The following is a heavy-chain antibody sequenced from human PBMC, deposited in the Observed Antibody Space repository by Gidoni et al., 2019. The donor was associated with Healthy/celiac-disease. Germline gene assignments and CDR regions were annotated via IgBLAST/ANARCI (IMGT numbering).Heavy chain of an antibody. CDR3: AKAFRWVIGGAFDI. J-gene: IGHJ3*02. D-gene: IGHD2-21*01. CDR1: GFTFSSYA. Sequence: EVQLLESGGGLVQPGGSLRLSCAASGFTFSSYAMSWVRQAPGKGLEWVSAISGSGGSTDYAYAVKGWFTISRDNSENTLYLQINSLRAEDTAVYYCAKAFRWVIGGAFDIWGQGTMVTVSS. CDR2: ISGSGGST. V-gene: IGHV3-23*01.